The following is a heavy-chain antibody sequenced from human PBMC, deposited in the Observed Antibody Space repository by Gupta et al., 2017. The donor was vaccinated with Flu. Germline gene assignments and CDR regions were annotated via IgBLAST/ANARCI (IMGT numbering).Heavy chain of an antibody. CDR3: VKDPFALTGTTGY. J-gene: IGHJ4*02. Sequence: RQAPGKGLEWVSTFGGGGGATYYADSVKGRFTISRDNSKNTFYLLMNSLRDEDTAVYYCVKDPFALTGTTGYWGQGTLVTVSS. CDR2: FGGGGGAT. V-gene: IGHV3-23*01. D-gene: IGHD1-20*01.